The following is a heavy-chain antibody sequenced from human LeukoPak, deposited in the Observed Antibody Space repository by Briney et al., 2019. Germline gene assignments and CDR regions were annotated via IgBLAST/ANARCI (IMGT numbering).Heavy chain of an antibody. J-gene: IGHJ4*02. CDR2: ISGTSTDI. D-gene: IGHD6-6*01. CDR1: GFTFTDYR. V-gene: IGHV3-21*01. Sequence: GGSLRLSCAASGFTFTDYRMNWVRQAPGKGLEWVSSISGTSTDIYYADSVKGRFTISRDNAKNSVYLQMNSLRAEDTAVYYCARDDPSMIAALHYWGQGTLVTVSS. CDR3: ARDDPSMIAALHY.